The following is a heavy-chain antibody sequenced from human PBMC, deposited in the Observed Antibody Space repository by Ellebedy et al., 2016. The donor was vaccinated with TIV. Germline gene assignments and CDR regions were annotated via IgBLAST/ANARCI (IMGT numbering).Heavy chain of an antibody. CDR1: GGSFSGYY. D-gene: IGHD4-23*01. V-gene: IGHV4-34*01. J-gene: IGHJ4*02. CDR3: ARGRDYGGNSGFSDY. CDR2: SNQSGNT. Sequence: SETLSLXCAVYGGSFSGYYWSWVRQPPGKGLEWIGESNQSGNTNYNPSLKSRVTVSVDTSKNQFSLKVISVTAADTAVYYCARGRDYGGNSGFSDYWGQGTLVTVSS.